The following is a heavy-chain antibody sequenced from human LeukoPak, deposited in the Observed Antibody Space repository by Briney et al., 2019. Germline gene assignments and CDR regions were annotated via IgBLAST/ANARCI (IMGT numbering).Heavy chain of an antibody. CDR3: ARGRYSSSWLNFDY. D-gene: IGHD6-13*01. J-gene: IGHJ4*02. CDR2: INTDGSST. Sequence: GGSLRLSCAASEFTFSNHWMHWVRQAPGKGLVWVSRINTDGSSTSYADSVKGRFTISRDNAKNTLYLQMNSLRAEDTAVYYCARGRYSSSWLNFDYWGQGTLVTVSS. V-gene: IGHV3-74*01. CDR1: EFTFSNHW.